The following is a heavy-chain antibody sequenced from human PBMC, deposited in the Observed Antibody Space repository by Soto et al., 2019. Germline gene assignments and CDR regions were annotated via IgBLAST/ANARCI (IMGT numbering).Heavy chain of an antibody. Sequence: GEAQKISWKGSGYKFTHYWNGLVPPMTGKGLEWMGIIHPGDSDTRSSPSFQGRVTISADKSISTAYLQWSSLKASDTAVYYCASASNNDVAFDFWGQGTLVTVSS. D-gene: IGHD2-2*01. CDR2: IHPGDSDT. CDR1: GYKFTHYW. J-gene: IGHJ4*03. CDR3: ASASNNDVAFDF. V-gene: IGHV5-51*01.